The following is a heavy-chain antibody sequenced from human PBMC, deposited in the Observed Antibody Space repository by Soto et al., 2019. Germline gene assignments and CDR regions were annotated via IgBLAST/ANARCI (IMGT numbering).Heavy chain of an antibody. V-gene: IGHV1-46*01. Sequence: QVQLVQSGAEVKKPGASVKVSCKASGYTFTSYDIHWVRQAPGQRLEWMGMINPNSGSTNYAQKIQGRVTLTRDTSTSTVYMELSSLRSEDTALYYCAKDWGFSGYDHFDYWGQGTLVTFSS. CDR2: INPNSGST. CDR3: AKDWGFSGYDHFDY. J-gene: IGHJ4*02. CDR1: GYTFTSYD. D-gene: IGHD5-12*01.